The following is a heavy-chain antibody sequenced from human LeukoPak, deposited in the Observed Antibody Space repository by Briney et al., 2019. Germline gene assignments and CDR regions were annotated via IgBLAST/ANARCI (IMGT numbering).Heavy chain of an antibody. D-gene: IGHD3-16*01. J-gene: IGHJ4*02. Sequence: GGSLRLSCAASGFTFSSYGMHWFRQAPGKGLEWVAFIRYDGSNKYYADSVKGRFTISRDNSKNTLYLQMNSLRAEDTVVYYCAKMKGDPFDHWGQGTLVTVSS. CDR1: GFTFSSYG. CDR2: IRYDGSNK. CDR3: AKMKGDPFDH. V-gene: IGHV3-30*02.